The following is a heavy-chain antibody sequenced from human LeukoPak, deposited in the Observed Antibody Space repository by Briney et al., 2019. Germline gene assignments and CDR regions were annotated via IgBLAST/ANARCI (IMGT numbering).Heavy chain of an antibody. Sequence: GGSLRLSCAASGFTFSSYSMNWVRQAPGKGLEWVSSISSSSYIYYADSVKGRFTISRDNAKNSLYLQMNSLRAEDTAVYYCARDRGELACFDYWGQGTLVTVSS. D-gene: IGHD1-26*01. CDR3: ARDRGELACFDY. CDR2: ISSSSYI. V-gene: IGHV3-21*01. J-gene: IGHJ4*02. CDR1: GFTFSSYS.